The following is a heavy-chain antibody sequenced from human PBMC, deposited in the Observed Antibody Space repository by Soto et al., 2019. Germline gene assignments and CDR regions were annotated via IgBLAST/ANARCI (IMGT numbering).Heavy chain of an antibody. V-gene: IGHV3-48*01. CDR3: ARHPERTADIGWFAP. Sequence: GGSLRLSCAASGFTFSSYSMNWVRQAPGKGLEWVSYISSSSSTIYYADSVKGRFTISRDNAKNSLYLQMNSLRAEDTAVYYCARHPERTADIGWFAPWGQGSLVTVSS. CDR1: GFTFSSYS. D-gene: IGHD1-1*01. CDR2: ISSSSSTI. J-gene: IGHJ5*02.